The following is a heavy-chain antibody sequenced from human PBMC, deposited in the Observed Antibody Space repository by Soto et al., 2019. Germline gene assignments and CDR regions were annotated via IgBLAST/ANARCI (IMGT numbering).Heavy chain of an antibody. CDR1: GYSFTKYW. Sequence: GESLKISCQASGYSFTKYWIGWVRQMPGKGLEWMGIIYPGDSNVRYNPSLQGQVTVSADRSISTAYVQWTSVEASDTAIYYCARVSNAAAGISVGTFDFWGQGTLVTVSS. D-gene: IGHD6-13*01. CDR3: ARVSNAAAGISVGTFDF. J-gene: IGHJ4*02. V-gene: IGHV5-51*01. CDR2: IYPGDSNV.